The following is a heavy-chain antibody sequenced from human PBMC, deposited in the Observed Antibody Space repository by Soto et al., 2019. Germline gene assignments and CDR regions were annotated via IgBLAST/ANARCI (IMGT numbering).Heavy chain of an antibody. Sequence: EVQLVESGGGLVQPGGSLRLSCAASGFTFSSYSMNWVRQAPGKGLEWVSYISSGSSTTYYTDSVKGRFTISRDNAKNSLYLQMNSLRAEDTAVYYCARASYTTRPFDYWGQGTLLTVSS. CDR2: ISSGSSTT. D-gene: IGHD4-4*01. CDR1: GFTFSSYS. V-gene: IGHV3-48*01. J-gene: IGHJ4*02. CDR3: ARASYTTRPFDY.